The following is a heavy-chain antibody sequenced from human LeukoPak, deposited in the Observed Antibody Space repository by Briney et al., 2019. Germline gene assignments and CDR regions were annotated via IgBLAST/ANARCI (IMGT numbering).Heavy chain of an antibody. CDR2: ISSSSITI. V-gene: IGHV3-48*04. CDR1: GFTFSSYS. Sequence: GGSLRLSCAASGFTFSSYSLTWVRQAPGKGLEWVSFISSSSITIYYADSVKGRFTISRDNAEKSLYLQMNSLRAEDTAVYYCARDRGGSYSAIDYWGQGTLVTVSS. J-gene: IGHJ4*02. D-gene: IGHD2-15*01. CDR3: ARDRGGSYSAIDY.